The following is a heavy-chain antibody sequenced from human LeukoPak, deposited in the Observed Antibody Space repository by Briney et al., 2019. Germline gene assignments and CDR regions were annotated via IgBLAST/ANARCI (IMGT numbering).Heavy chain of an antibody. CDR2: VYYTGST. J-gene: IGHJ6*03. CDR3: ARVHRYDFWSGADYYYYYMDV. CDR1: GASITNSLYY. Sequence: ASETLSLTCTVSGASITNSLYYWGWIRQPPGKGLEWIATVYYTGSTYYNPSLKSRVTISIDTSKSHFSLKLSSVTAADTAVYYCARVHRYDFWSGADYYYYYMDVWGKGTTVTVSS. D-gene: IGHD3-3*01. V-gene: IGHV4-39*07.